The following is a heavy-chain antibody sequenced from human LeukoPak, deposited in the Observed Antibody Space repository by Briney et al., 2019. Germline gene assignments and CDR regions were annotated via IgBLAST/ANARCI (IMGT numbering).Heavy chain of an antibody. V-gene: IGHV1-46*01. CDR1: GYTFTSYY. D-gene: IGHD1-26*01. CDR2: INPSGGST. CDR3: ARATLPKTSRGGAPDY. Sequence: ASVKVSCKASGYTFTSYYMHWVRQAPGQGLEWMGIINPSGGSTSYAQKFQGRVTMTRDTSTSTVYMELSSLRSEDTAVYYCARATLPKTSRGGAPDYWGQGTLVTVSS. J-gene: IGHJ4*02.